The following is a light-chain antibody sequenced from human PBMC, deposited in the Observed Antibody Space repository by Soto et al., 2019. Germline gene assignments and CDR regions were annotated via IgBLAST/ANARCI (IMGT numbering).Light chain of an antibody. CDR1: QTIGTY. J-gene: IGKJ1*01. V-gene: IGKV1-39*01. CDR2: DAS. Sequence: IEVTQSPSSLGASLGDRLTITCRASQTIGTYVNWYRQKSGAAPELLIYDASTLQSGVPSRFRGGASGTDFTLTISSLQLDDFATYYCQQSYNTPLTFGQGTKVDIK. CDR3: QQSYNTPLT.